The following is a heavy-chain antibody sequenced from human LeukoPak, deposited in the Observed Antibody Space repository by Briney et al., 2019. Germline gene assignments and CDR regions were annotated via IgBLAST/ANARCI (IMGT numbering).Heavy chain of an antibody. CDR3: ARHISGSYLDY. J-gene: IGHJ4*02. CDR2: IWYDGSNK. D-gene: IGHD3-16*02. V-gene: IGHV3-33*01. CDR1: GFTFSSYG. Sequence: GRSLRLSCAASGFTFSSYGMHWVRQAPGKGLEWVALIWYDGSNKYYADSVKGRFTLSRDSSKSTLYLQMNSLRAEDTAVYYCARHISGSYLDYWGQGTLVTVSS.